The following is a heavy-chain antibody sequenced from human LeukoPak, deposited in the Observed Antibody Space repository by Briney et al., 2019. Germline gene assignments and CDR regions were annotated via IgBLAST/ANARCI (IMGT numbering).Heavy chain of an antibody. CDR2: ISYDGRNK. D-gene: IGHD3-3*01. CDR1: GFTFSSYG. Sequence: GGSLRLSCAASGFTFSSYGMHWVRQAPGKGLEWVALISYDGRNKFYADSVKGRFTISRDTSKNTLFLQMNNLRAEDTALYFCARRLSLRFDAFAVWGPGTVVTVSS. V-gene: IGHV3-33*08. J-gene: IGHJ3*01. CDR3: ARRLSLRFDAFAV.